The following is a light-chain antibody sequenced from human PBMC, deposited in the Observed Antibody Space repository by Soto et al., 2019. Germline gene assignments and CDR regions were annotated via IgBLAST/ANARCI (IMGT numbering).Light chain of an antibody. CDR3: CSYTLRSTLV. CDR2: EVS. J-gene: IGLJ2*01. V-gene: IGLV2-14*01. Sequence: QSALTQPASVSGSPGQSITISCTGTSSDVGGYQYVSWYQQYPGKAPKLVIYEVSNRPSGVSIRFSGSKSGDTASLTISGLQAEDDADYYCCSYTLRSTLVFGGGTKLTVL. CDR1: SSDVGGYQY.